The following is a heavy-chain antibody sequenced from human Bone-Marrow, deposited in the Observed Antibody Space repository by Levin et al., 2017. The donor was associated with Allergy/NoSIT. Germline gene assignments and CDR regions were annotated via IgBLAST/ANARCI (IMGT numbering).Heavy chain of an antibody. J-gene: IGHJ5*02. Sequence: GESLKISCKGSGYSFTSYWIGWVRQMPGKGLEWMGIIYPGDSDTRYSPSFQGQVTISADKSISTAYLQWSSLKASDTAMYYCARRGTYCSGGSCYSGGWFDPWGQGTLVTVSS. V-gene: IGHV5-51*01. D-gene: IGHD2-15*01. CDR3: ARRGTYCSGGSCYSGGWFDP. CDR1: GYSFTSYW. CDR2: IYPGDSDT.